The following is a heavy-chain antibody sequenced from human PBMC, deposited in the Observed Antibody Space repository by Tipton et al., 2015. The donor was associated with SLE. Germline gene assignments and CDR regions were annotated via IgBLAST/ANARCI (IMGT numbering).Heavy chain of an antibody. V-gene: IGHV4-59*01. CDR1: GGSISSYY. CDR2: IYYSGST. Sequence: LRLSCTVPGGSISSYYWSWIRQPPGKGLEWIGYIYYSGSTNYNPSLKSRVTISVDTSKNQFSLKLSSVTAADTAVYYCARSPRGGGYYPYYFDYWGQGTLVTVSS. J-gene: IGHJ4*02. D-gene: IGHD3-3*01. CDR3: ARSPRGGGYYPYYFDY.